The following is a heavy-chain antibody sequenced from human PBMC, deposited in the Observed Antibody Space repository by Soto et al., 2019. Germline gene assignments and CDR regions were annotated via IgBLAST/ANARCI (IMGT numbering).Heavy chain of an antibody. J-gene: IGHJ4*02. V-gene: IGHV4-39*01. CDR1: GGSISSRGHY. D-gene: IGHD3-3*01. CDR2: SFHRGCT. Sequence: QLLESGPGLVKPSETLSLTCLVSGGSISSRGHYWGWIPKSPGKPLEGIGSSFHRGCTHYNPSLKTRVTISVDTSKNQVALKLYSVTAADTALYYCATADGFGVVTPFFEYWGQGILVTVSS. CDR3: ATADGFGVVTPFFEY.